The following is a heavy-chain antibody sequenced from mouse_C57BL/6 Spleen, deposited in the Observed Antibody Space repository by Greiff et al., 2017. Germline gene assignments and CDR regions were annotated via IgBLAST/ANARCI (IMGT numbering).Heavy chain of an antibody. CDR2: FYPGSGSI. V-gene: IGHV1-62-2*01. D-gene: IGHD2-2*01. CDR1: GYTFTEYT. Sequence: QVQLQQSGAELVKPGASVKLSCKASGYTFTEYTIHWVKQRSGQGLEWIGWFYPGSGSIKYNEKFKDKATLTADKSSSTVYMELSRLTSEDSAVYVCARHEDDYGYENYAMDYWGQGTSVTVSS. J-gene: IGHJ4*01. CDR3: ARHEDDYGYENYAMDY.